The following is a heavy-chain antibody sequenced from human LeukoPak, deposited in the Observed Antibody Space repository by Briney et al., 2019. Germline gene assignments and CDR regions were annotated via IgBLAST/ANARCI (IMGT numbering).Heavy chain of an antibody. CDR2: IYYSGST. CDR1: GGSISSYY. CDR3: ARSGCTNGVCYAAFDI. V-gene: IGHV4-59*01. Sequence: SETLSLTCTVSGGSISSYYWSWIRQPPGKGLEWIGYIYYSGSTNYNPSLKSRVTISVDTSKNQFSLKLSSVTAADTAVYYCARSGCTNGVCYAAFDIWGQGTMVTVSS. J-gene: IGHJ3*02. D-gene: IGHD2-8*01.